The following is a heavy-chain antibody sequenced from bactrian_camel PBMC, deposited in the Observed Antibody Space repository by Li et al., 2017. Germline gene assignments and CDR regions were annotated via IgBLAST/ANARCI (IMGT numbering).Heavy chain of an antibody. D-gene: IGHD7*01. V-gene: IGHV3S53*01. CDR3: ATDGGLVELVSCTSVDFEFGY. CDR1: RYIYSRNC. Sequence: HVQLVESGGGSVQAGGSLRLSCASSRYIYSRNCLGWFRQAPGKERESVATIFIDGTANYTESVKGRFTISRDDANNALYLQMSSLKPEDSAMYYCATDGGLVELVSCTSVDFEFGYWGQGTQVTVS. CDR2: IFIDGTA. J-gene: IGHJ6*01.